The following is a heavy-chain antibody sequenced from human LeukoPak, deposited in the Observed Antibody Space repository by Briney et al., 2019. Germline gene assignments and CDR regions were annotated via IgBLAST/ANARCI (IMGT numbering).Heavy chain of an antibody. CDR1: GGSSSSSNYY. V-gene: IGHV4-39*01. J-gene: IGHJ4*02. Sequence: SETLSLTCAVSGGSSSSSNYYWDWIRQPPGKGLEWIGSIYYSGTTYYNPSLKSRVTVSMDTSKKQFSLKVSSVTAADTAVYYCARVDFDRSYYCGQGILVTVSS. CDR2: IYYSGTT. CDR3: ARVDFDRSYY. D-gene: IGHD3-9*01.